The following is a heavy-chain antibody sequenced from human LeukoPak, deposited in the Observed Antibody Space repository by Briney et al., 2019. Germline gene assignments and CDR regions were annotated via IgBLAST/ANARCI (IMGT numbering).Heavy chain of an antibody. V-gene: IGHV3-23*01. J-gene: IGHJ3*02. CDR2: ISGSGGST. Sequence: SGGSLRLSCAASGFTFSSYAMSWVRQAPGKGLEWVSAISGSGGSTYYADSVKGRFTISRDNSKNTLYLQMNSLRAEDTAVYYCAKEEMATITALDAFDIWGQGTMVTASS. D-gene: IGHD5-24*01. CDR3: AKEEMATITALDAFDI. CDR1: GFTFSSYA.